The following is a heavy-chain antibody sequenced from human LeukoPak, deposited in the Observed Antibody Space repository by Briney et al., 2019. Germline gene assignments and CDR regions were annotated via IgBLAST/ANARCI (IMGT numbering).Heavy chain of an antibody. CDR2: IFYSGST. Sequence: SETLSLTCTVSGGSISTSSYYWGWVRQPPGKGLEWIGDIFYSGSTYYSPSLKSRVTISLDTSRNQFSLKLNSVTAADTAVYYCARQRFRMITFGGVIVENWFDPWGQGTLVTVSS. J-gene: IGHJ5*02. V-gene: IGHV4-39*07. CDR3: ARQRFRMITFGGVIVENWFDP. CDR1: GGSISTSSYY. D-gene: IGHD3-16*02.